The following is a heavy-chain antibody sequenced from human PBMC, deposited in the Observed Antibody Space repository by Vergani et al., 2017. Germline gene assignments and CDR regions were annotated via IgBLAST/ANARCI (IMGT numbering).Heavy chain of an antibody. CDR2: IMPDGSAT. J-gene: IGHJ3*02. Sequence: VQLVESGGGVVQPGRSLRLSCTASGFTFSDFWMTWVRQVPGKGLEWVANIMPDGSATMYADSLRGRFSISRDNAKNSLHLHMSSLRVEDTAVYFCAKSGFVGAFETWGQRTMVTVSS. CDR3: AKSGFVGAFET. CDR1: GFTFSDFW. V-gene: IGHV3-7*01. D-gene: IGHD6-6*01.